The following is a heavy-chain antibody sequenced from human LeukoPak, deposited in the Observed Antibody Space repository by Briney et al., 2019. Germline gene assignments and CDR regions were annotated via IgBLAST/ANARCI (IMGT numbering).Heavy chain of an antibody. D-gene: IGHD1-26*01. CDR1: GFTFSSYA. CDR3: AREAGGSAPYYYYYGMDV. J-gene: IGHJ6*02. CDR2: ISYDGSNK. Sequence: GRSLRLSCGASGFTFSSYAMHWVRQAPGKGLEWVAVISYDGSNKYYADSVKGRFTISRDNSKNTLYLQMNSLRAEDAAVYYCAREAGGSAPYYYYYGMDVWGQGTTVTVSS. V-gene: IGHV3-30-3*01.